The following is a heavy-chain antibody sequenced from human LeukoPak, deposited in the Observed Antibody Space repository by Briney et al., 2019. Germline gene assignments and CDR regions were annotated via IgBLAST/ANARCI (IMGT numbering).Heavy chain of an antibody. D-gene: IGHD4-23*01. CDR1: GGSISSSSYY. CDR3: ARGTTVVTGSIDAFDI. Sequence: SETLSLTCTVSGGSISSSSYYWGWIRQPPGKGLEWIGSIYYSGSTYYNPSLKSRVTISVDTSKNQFSLKLSSVTAADTAVYYCARGTTVVTGSIDAFDIWGQGTMVTVSS. J-gene: IGHJ3*02. V-gene: IGHV4-39*01. CDR2: IYYSGST.